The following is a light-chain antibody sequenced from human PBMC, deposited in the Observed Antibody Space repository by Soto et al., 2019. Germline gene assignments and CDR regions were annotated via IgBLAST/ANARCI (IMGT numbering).Light chain of an antibody. CDR2: GAS. V-gene: IGKV4-1*01. CDR1: QNVLYSSNNKNY. CDR3: QQYNNWPS. Sequence: DIVMTQSPDFLAVSLGERATINCKSSQNVLYSSNNKNYLAWYQQKPGQAPRLLIYGASTRATGIPARFSGSGSGTEFTLTISGLQSEDFAVYYCQQYNNWPSFGQGTKVDIK. J-gene: IGKJ1*01.